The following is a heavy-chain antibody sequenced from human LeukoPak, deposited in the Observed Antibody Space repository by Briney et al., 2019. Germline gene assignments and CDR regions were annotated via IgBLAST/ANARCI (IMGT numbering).Heavy chain of an antibody. J-gene: IGHJ4*02. D-gene: IGHD6-6*01. CDR3: AKATGRIAARPGFDY. Sequence: GGPLRLSCAASGFTFSSYAMSWVRQAPGKGLEWVSAISGSGGSTYYADSVKGRFTISRDNSKNTLYLQMDSLRAEDTAVYYCAKATGRIAARPGFDYWGQGTLVTVSS. CDR2: ISGSGGST. CDR1: GFTFSSYA. V-gene: IGHV3-23*01.